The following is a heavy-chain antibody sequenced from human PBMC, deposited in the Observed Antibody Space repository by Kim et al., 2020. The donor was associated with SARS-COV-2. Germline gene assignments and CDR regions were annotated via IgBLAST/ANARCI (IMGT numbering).Heavy chain of an antibody. V-gene: IGHV3-30*01. J-gene: IGHJ6*02. D-gene: IGHD6-19*01. CDR3: ARGTGWLAYYYYGMDV. Sequence: DSVKGRFTISRDNSKNTLYLQMNSLRAEDTAVYYCARGTGWLAYYYYGMDVWGQGTTVTVSS.